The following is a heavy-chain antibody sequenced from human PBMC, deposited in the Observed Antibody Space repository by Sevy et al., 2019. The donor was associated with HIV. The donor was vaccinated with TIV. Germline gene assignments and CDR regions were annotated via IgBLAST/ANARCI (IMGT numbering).Heavy chain of an antibody. V-gene: IGHV5-51*01. CDR2: IYPGDSDT. Sequence: GESLKISCKGSGYSFTSYWIGWVRQMPGKGLEWMGIIYPGDSDTRYSPSFQGQVTISADKSISTAYLQWSSLKASDTATYYCARTYSSSWSRDFGFDPWGQGTLVTVSS. CDR1: GYSFTSYW. D-gene: IGHD6-13*01. CDR3: ARTYSSSWSRDFGFDP. J-gene: IGHJ5*02.